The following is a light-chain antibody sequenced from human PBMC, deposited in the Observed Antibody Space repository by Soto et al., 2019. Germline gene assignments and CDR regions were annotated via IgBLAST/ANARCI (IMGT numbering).Light chain of an antibody. CDR1: QSVNSSY. CDR2: GAS. J-gene: IGKJ1*01. V-gene: IGKV3-20*01. CDR3: QQYGNSPQT. Sequence: EIVLTQSPGTLSLSPGERVTLSCRASQSVNSSYLAWYQHKPGQAPRLLIYGASTRATGIPDRFSGSGSGTDFTLTIARREPGDFAVYYCQQYGNSPQTFGQGTKVDIK.